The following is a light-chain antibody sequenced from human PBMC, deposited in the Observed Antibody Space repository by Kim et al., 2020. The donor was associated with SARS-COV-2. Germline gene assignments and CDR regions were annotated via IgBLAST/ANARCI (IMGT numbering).Light chain of an antibody. V-gene: IGLV3-19*01. CDR3: NSRDSSGNHWV. CDR2: GKN. Sequence: ALGPTGRITCQGDSLRSYYASWYQQKPGQAPVLVIYGKNNRPSGIPDRFSGPSSGNTASLTINGAQAEDEADYYCNSRDSSGNHWVFGGGTKLTVL. CDR1: SLRSYY. J-gene: IGLJ3*02.